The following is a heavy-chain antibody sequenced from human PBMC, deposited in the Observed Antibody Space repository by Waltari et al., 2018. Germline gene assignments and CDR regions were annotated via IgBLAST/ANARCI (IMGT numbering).Heavy chain of an antibody. V-gene: IGHV4-39*01. CDR2: IYYSGST. CDR1: GGSISSSRYY. D-gene: IGHD3-10*01. Sequence: QLQLQESGPGLVKPSETLSLTCTVSGGSISSSRYYWGWIRQPPGKGLEWIGSIYYSGSTYYNPSLKSRVTISVDTSKNQFSLKLSSVTAADTAVYYCARHHGSDWYFDLWGSGTLVTVSS. CDR3: ARHHGSDWYFDL. J-gene: IGHJ2*01.